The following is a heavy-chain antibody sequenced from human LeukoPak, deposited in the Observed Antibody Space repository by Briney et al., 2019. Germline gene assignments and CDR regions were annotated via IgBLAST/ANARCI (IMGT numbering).Heavy chain of an antibody. CDR3: ARFRITMIVRPYNWFDP. V-gene: IGHV4-34*01. J-gene: IGHJ5*02. D-gene: IGHD3-22*01. CDR2: INHSGST. CDR1: GGSFSGYY. Sequence: SETLSLACAVYGGSFSGYYWSWIRQPPGKGLEWIGEINHSGSTNYNPSLKSRVTISVDTSKNQFSLKLSSVTAADTAVYYCARFRITMIVRPYNWFDPWGQGTLVTVSS.